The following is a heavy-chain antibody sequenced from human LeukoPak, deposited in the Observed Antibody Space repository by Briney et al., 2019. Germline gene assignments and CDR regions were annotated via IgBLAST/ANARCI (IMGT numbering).Heavy chain of an antibody. CDR2: ISSSSTYI. Sequence: PGGSLRLSCAASGFTFSSYSMNWVRQGPGKGLEWVSSISSSSTYIYYADSVKGRFTISRDNAKNSLYLQMNSLRAEDTAVYYCARDLGYDFWSGHFPGYWGQGTLVTVSS. V-gene: IGHV3-21*01. D-gene: IGHD3-3*01. CDR1: GFTFSSYS. CDR3: ARDLGYDFWSGHFPGY. J-gene: IGHJ4*02.